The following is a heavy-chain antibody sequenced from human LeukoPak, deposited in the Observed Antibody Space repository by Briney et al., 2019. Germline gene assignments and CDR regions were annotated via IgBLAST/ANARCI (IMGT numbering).Heavy chain of an antibody. CDR3: AKGGESSGYYGGPDY. CDR2: TSYDGSNK. D-gene: IGHD3-22*01. V-gene: IGHV3-30*18. J-gene: IGHJ4*02. CDR1: GFTFSSYG. Sequence: GGSLRLSCAASGFTFSSYGMHWVRQAPGKGLEWVAVTSYDGSNKYYADSVKGRFSISRDNSKNTLYLRMNSLRAEDTAVYYCAKGGESSGYYGGPDYWGQGILVTVSS.